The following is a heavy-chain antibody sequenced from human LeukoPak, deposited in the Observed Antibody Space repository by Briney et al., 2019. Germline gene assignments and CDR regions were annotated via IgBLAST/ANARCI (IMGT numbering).Heavy chain of an antibody. V-gene: IGHV1-69*05. CDR1: GGTFSSYS. J-gene: IGHJ4*02. Sequence: GSSVKVSCKASGGTFSSYSDNWVRQAPGQGLEWMGGSIPLFGKANYAQKFQGRVTMTTDESTRTAFMELSGLTSQDTAVYYCARDVADESCGYYSSWGQGTVVIVSS. D-gene: IGHD3-22*01. CDR3: ARDVADESCGYYSS. CDR2: SIPLFGKA.